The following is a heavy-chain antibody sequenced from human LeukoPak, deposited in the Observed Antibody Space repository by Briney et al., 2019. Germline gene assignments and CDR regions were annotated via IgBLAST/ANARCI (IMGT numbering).Heavy chain of an antibody. CDR2: IRYDGSNK. CDR3: ARDRHPIIVVVPVATYFDY. V-gene: IGHV3-30*02. D-gene: IGHD2-2*01. CDR1: GFTFSNYG. Sequence: PGGSLRLSCAASGFTFSNYGIHWVRQAPGKGLEWVAFIRYDGSNKYYADSVKGRFTISRDNSKNTVSLQMNSLRAEDTAAYYCARDRHPIIVVVPVATYFDYWGQGTLVTVSS. J-gene: IGHJ4*02.